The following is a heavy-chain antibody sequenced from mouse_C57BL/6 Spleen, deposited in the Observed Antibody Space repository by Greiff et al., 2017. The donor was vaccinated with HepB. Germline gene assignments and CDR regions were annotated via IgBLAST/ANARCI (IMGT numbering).Heavy chain of an antibody. CDR2: ISDGGSYT. V-gene: IGHV5-4*01. D-gene: IGHD3-2*02. Sequence: EVQLVESGGGLVKPGGSLKLSCAASGFTFSSYAMSWVRQTPEKRLEWVATISDGGSYTYYPDNVKGRFTISRDNAKNNLYLQMSHLKSEDTAMYYCARERGKTAQATGYAMDYWGQGTSVTVSS. J-gene: IGHJ4*01. CDR1: GFTFSSYA. CDR3: ARERGKTAQATGYAMDY.